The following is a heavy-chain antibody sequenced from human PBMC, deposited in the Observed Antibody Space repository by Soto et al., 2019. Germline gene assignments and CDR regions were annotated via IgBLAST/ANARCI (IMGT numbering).Heavy chain of an antibody. Sequence: PGGSLRLSCAASGFTFSSYWMHWVRQAPGKGLVWVSRINSDGSTTTYADSVKGRFTISRDNAKNTLYLQMNSLRAEDTAVYYCARESPVYYDSSGYSRGHAFRIWGQGTMVTVSS. J-gene: IGHJ3*02. CDR1: GFTFSSYW. V-gene: IGHV3-74*01. CDR2: INSDGSTT. CDR3: ARESPVYYDSSGYSRGHAFRI. D-gene: IGHD3-22*01.